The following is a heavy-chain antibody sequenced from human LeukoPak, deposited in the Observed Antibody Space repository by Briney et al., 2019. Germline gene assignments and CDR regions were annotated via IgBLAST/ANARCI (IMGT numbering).Heavy chain of an antibody. D-gene: IGHD3-10*01. J-gene: IGHJ6*03. CDR3: ARLQTSLQFGEAWIPYYYYYYYMDV. CDR2: ISAYNGNT. CDR1: GYTFTSYG. Sequence: GASVKVSCKASGYTFTSYGISWVRQAPGQGLEWMGWISAYNGNTNYAQKLQGRVTMTTDTSTSTAYMELRSLRSDDTAVYYCARLQTSLQFGEAWIPYYYYYYYMDVWGKGTTVTISS. V-gene: IGHV1-18*01.